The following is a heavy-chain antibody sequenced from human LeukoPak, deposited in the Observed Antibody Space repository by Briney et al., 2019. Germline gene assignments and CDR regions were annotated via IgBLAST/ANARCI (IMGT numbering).Heavy chain of an antibody. D-gene: IGHD2-2*01. J-gene: IGHJ4*02. V-gene: IGHV1-2*06. CDR2: VTPNSGDT. CDR3: ARDCTSTSCRSGL. CDR1: GHTFSDYY. Sequence: ASVKVSCKASGHTFSDYYIHWVRQAPGQGLVWMGRVTPNSGDTAYAQKFQGRVTMTRDTSLSTAYMELSSLRSDDTAVYYCARDCTSTSCRSGLWGQGTLVTVSS.